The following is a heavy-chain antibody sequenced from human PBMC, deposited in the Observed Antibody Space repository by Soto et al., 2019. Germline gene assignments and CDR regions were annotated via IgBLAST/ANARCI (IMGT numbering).Heavy chain of an antibody. CDR1: GFTFSNYG. D-gene: IGHD3-10*01. Sequence: QVPVVESGGGVVQPGRSLRLSCAASGFTFSNYGIHWVRQTPGMGLEWVAFISDDAINQYYADSVKGRFTISRDNSRNTRYLQMSSLRVEDTAVYYCARGSGGHYNSGTLLDWGQGTLVTVSS. J-gene: IGHJ4*02. V-gene: IGHV3-30-3*01. CDR2: ISDDAINQ. CDR3: ARGSGGHYNSGTLLD.